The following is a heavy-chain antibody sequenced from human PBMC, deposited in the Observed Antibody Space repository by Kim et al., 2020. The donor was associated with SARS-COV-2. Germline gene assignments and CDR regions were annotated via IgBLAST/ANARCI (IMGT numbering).Heavy chain of an antibody. CDR3: ARTYYFGSGSYYKPYYYYYGVDV. Sequence: SETLSLTCTVSGGSISSYYWSWIRQPPGKGLEWIGYIYYSGSTNYNPSLKSRVTISVDTSKNQFSLMLSSVPAADTAMYFCARTYYFGSGSYYKPYYYYYGVDVWGQGTTVTVSS. CDR2: IYYSGST. CDR1: GGSISSYY. V-gene: IGHV4-59*01. D-gene: IGHD3-10*01. J-gene: IGHJ6*02.